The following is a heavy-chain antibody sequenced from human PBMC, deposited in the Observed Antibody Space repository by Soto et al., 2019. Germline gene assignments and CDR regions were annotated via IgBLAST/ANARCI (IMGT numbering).Heavy chain of an antibody. CDR2: ISSRSSTI. D-gene: IGHD6-13*01. Sequence: EVQLVESGGGLVQPGGSLRLSCAASGFTFSSYSMNWVRQAPGKGLEWVSYISSRSSTIYYADSVKGRFTISRDNAKNSLYLQMNSLRDEDTAVYYCARDPRSYISSWYGPYFDYRGQGTLVTVSS. CDR3: ARDPRSYISSWYGPYFDY. CDR1: GFTFSSYS. V-gene: IGHV3-48*02. J-gene: IGHJ4*02.